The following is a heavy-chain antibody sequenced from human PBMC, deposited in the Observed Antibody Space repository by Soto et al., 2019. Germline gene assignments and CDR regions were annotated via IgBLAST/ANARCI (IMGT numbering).Heavy chain of an antibody. Sequence: EVHLLESGGGLVHRGGSLRLSCAASGFTFSSYAMSWVRQAPGKGLEWVSAISGSGGSTYYADSVKGRFTISRDNSKNPRYLQMNSLSAEDTAVYYCAKSAVTRVHWFAPWGQGSLVTVSS. CDR3: AKSAVTRVHWFAP. D-gene: IGHD4-17*01. CDR2: ISGSGGST. CDR1: GFTFSSYA. V-gene: IGHV3-23*01. J-gene: IGHJ5*02.